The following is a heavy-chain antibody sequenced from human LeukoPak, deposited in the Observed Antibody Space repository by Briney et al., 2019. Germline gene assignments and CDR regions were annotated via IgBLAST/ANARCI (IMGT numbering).Heavy chain of an antibody. Sequence: ASVKVSCKASGYTFSSYGISWVGQAPGQGLEWMGWIATYNSKTKYAEKVQGRVTMTTDTSTTTAYMELRTLRSDNTEVYYCARDMVGLAADGNWFDPWGQGTLVTVSS. D-gene: IGHD6-13*01. CDR1: GYTFSSYG. J-gene: IGHJ5*02. V-gene: IGHV1-18*01. CDR3: ARDMVGLAADGNWFDP. CDR2: IATYNSKT.